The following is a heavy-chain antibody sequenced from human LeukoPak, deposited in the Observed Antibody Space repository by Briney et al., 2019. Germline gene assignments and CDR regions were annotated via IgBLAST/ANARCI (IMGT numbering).Heavy chain of an antibody. CDR1: GGPFSGYY. Sequence: SETLSLTCAVYGGPFSGYYWSWIRQPPGKGLEWIGEINHSGSTNYNPSLKSRVTISVDTSKNQFSLKLSAVTAADTAVYYCARVGRLGFYYWGQGTLVTVSS. CDR2: INHSGST. D-gene: IGHD3-16*01. CDR3: ARVGRLGFYY. J-gene: IGHJ4*02. V-gene: IGHV4-34*01.